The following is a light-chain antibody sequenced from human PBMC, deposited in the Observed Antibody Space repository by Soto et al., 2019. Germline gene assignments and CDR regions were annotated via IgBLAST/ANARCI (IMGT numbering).Light chain of an antibody. CDR3: AKWDDSLRVYV. CDR2: RND. J-gene: IGLJ1*01. V-gene: IGLV1-47*01. CDR1: NSRSGSNY. Sequence: QSVLPQPPSASGTPGQRVTISCSTSNSRSGSNYVYWYQQLPGTAPKLLIYRNDQRPSGVPDRFSGSKSGTSASLAISGLRPEDEADYYCAKWDDSLRVYVFGTGTKVTVL.